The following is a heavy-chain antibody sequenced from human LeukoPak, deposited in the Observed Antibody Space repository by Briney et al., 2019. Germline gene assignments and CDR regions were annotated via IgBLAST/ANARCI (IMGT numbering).Heavy chain of an antibody. CDR3: ARETNLLLRGSAFDI. D-gene: IGHD1-26*01. Sequence: GGSLRVSSAAAGFTFSDYSMNLVRQAPGKGLEWVSYISRSSSTIYYADSVKGRSTISRDNAKNSLYLQMNSLRAEDTAVYYCARETNLLLRGSAFDIWGQGTMVTVSS. V-gene: IGHV3-48*04. CDR2: ISRSSSTI. CDR1: GFTFSDYS. J-gene: IGHJ3*02.